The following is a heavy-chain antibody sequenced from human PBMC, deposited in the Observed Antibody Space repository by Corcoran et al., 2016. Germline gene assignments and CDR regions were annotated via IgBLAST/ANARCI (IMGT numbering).Heavy chain of an antibody. CDR2: INPTAGSA. CDR1: GYHFTSYF. V-gene: IGHV1-46*01. CDR3: ARVLYGSGNHYLDY. J-gene: IGHJ4*02. Sequence: QVQLVQSGAEVKKPGASVKVSCKTSGYHFTSYFIHWVRQAPGQGLEWMGIINPTAGSASHAQRFQGRVTMTRDTSTSTFYMELSSLRPDDPAVNYCARVLYGSGNHYLDYWGPGTLVTVSS. D-gene: IGHD3-10*01.